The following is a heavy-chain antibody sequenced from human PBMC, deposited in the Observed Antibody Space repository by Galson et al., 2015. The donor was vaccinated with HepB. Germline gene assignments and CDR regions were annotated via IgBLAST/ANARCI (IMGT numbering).Heavy chain of an antibody. Sequence: SLRLSCAASGFSFSNYAMTWVRQAPGQGLEWVSAIISSGETTYYADSVKGRFTISRDNSKNTLHLQMNSVRAEDTAVYYCAASTYSASWYVLSAFDIWGQGTRVTVSS. CDR1: GFSFSNYA. J-gene: IGHJ3*02. V-gene: IGHV3-23*01. CDR3: AASTYSASWYVLSAFDI. CDR2: IISSGETT. D-gene: IGHD6-13*01.